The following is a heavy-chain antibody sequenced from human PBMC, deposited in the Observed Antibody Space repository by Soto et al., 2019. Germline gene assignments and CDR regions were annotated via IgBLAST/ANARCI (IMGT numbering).Heavy chain of an antibody. V-gene: IGHV5-51*01. CDR2: IYPGDSDT. CDR3: ARHALPLKYYYYYGMDV. J-gene: IGHJ6*02. CDR1: GYSFTSYW. Sequence: GESLKISCKGSGYSFTSYWIGWVRQMPGKGLEWMGIIYPGDSDTRYSPSFQGQVTILADKSISTAYLQWSSLKASDTAMYYCARHALPLKYYYYYGMDVWGQGTTVTVSS.